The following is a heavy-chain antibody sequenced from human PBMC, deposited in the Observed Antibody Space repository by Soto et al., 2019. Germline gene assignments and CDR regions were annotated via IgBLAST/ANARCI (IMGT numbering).Heavy chain of an antibody. Sequence: PSETLSLTCTVSGGSISSYYWSWIRQPAGKGLEWIGRIYTSGSTNYNPSLKSRVTMSVDTSKNQFSLKLSSVTAADTAVYYCARDYVEGDFWSGYYLSGMYYFDYWGQGNLVTVSS. CDR2: IYTSGST. D-gene: IGHD3-3*01. CDR3: ARDYVEGDFWSGYYLSGMYYFDY. V-gene: IGHV4-4*07. CDR1: GGSISSYY. J-gene: IGHJ4*02.